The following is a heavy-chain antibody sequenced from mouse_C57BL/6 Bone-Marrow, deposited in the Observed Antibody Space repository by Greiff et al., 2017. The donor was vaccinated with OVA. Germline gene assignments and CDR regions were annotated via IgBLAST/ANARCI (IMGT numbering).Heavy chain of an antibody. CDR2: IYPGDGDT. J-gene: IGHJ1*03. V-gene: IGHV1-82*01. CDR3: TNLWLLRGWYFDV. D-gene: IGHD2-3*01. Sequence: QVQLKQSGPELVKPGASVKISCKASGYAFSSSWMNWVKQRPGKGLEWIGRIYPGDGDTNYNGKFKGKATLTADKSSSTAYMQLSSLTSEDSAVYYWTNLWLLRGWYFDVWGTGTTVTVSS. CDR1: GYAFSSSW.